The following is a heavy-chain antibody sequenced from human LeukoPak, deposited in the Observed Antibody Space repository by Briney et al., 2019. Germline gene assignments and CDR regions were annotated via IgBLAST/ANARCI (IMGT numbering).Heavy chain of an antibody. J-gene: IGHJ6*03. V-gene: IGHV1-8*02. CDR2: MNPNSGNT. CDR3: AREYRGYDSGYYYYYMDV. Sequence: GASVKVSCKASGGTFSSYAISWVRQATGQGLEWMGWMNPNSGNTGYAQKFQGRVTMTTNTSISTAYMELSSLRSEDTAVYYCAREYRGYDSGYYYYYMDVWGKGTTVTISS. D-gene: IGHD5-12*01. CDR1: GGTFSSYA.